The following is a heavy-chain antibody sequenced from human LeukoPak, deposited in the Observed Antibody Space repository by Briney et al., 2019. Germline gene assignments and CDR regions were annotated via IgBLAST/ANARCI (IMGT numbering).Heavy chain of an antibody. Sequence: GGSLRLSCAASGFTFSSYAMSWVRQAPGKGLEWVSAISGSGGSTYYADSVKGRFTISRDNSKNTLYLQMNSLRAEDTAVYYCAKDLPFIAVAENPYYFDYWGQGTLVTVSS. CDR1: GFTFSSYA. V-gene: IGHV3-23*01. J-gene: IGHJ4*02. D-gene: IGHD6-19*01. CDR3: AKDLPFIAVAENPYYFDY. CDR2: ISGSGGST.